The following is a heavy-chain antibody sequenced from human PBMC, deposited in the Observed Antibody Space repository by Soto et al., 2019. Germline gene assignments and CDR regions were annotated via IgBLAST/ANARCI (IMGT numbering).Heavy chain of an antibody. D-gene: IGHD2-2*01. J-gene: IGHJ3*02. CDR2: MNPNSGNT. CDR1: GYTFTIYD. Sequence: ASVKVSCKASGYTFTIYDINWVRQATGQGLEWMGWMNPNSGNTGYAQKFQGRVTMTRNTSISTAYMELSSLRSEDTAVYYCARGVIVVVPAAMSSGAFDIWGQGTMVTVSS. V-gene: IGHV1-8*01. CDR3: ARGVIVVVPAAMSSGAFDI.